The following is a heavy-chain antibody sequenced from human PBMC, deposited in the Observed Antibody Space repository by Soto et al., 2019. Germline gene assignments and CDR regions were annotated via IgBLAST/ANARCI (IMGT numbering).Heavy chain of an antibody. V-gene: IGHV3-23*01. CDR2: IDKTGVST. J-gene: IGHJ4*02. D-gene: IGHD1-1*01. CDR3: AKDRPRRTSGSFFDY. CDR1: GGTFGSYA. Sequence: WGSPRLSCPASGGTFGSYAMSCLRQASGKGLEWVSTIDKTGVSTYYADSVKGRFTISRDNSKNTVSLHMNSLRAEDTALYYCAKDRPRRTSGSFFDYWGEGTPVTVSS.